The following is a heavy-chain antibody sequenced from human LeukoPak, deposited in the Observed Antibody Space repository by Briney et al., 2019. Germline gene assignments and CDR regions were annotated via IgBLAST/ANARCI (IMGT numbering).Heavy chain of an antibody. CDR1: GFTFRTHW. Sequence: GGSLRLSCAASGFTFRTHWMSWVRQAPGKGLEWVANIKEDGSEKHYVDSVKGRFTISRDNAKNSLYLQMNSLRAEDTAVYYCAGGSAYNRFDPWGQGTLVTVSS. V-gene: IGHV3-7*01. CDR3: AGGSAYNRFDP. CDR2: IKEDGSEK. J-gene: IGHJ5*02.